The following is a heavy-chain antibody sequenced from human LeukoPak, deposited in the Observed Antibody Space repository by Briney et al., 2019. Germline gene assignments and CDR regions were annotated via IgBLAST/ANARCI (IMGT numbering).Heavy chain of an antibody. CDR2: IYYSGST. Sequence: SETLSLTCTVSGGSISSGDYYWSWIRQPPGKGLEWIGYIYYSGSTYYNPSLKSRVTISVDTSKNQFSLKLSSVTAADMAVYYCARDAYASYFDYWGQGTLVTVSS. V-gene: IGHV4-30-4*08. J-gene: IGHJ4*02. D-gene: IGHD2-8*01. CDR3: ARDAYASYFDY. CDR1: GGSISSGDYY.